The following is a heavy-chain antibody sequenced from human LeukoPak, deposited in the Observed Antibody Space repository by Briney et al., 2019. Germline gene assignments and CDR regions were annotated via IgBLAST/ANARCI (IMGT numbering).Heavy chain of an antibody. Sequence: GGSLRLSCAASGFSVSGNYMHWVRQAPGKGLEWVSVIYSGGTAYYADSVKGRFTISRDNSKNTLYLQMNSLRAEDTAVYYCAKEVAYGDYLAPFDYWGQGTLVTVSS. CDR3: AKEVAYGDYLAPFDY. V-gene: IGHV3-53*01. CDR1: GFSVSGNY. D-gene: IGHD4-17*01. CDR2: IYSGGTA. J-gene: IGHJ4*02.